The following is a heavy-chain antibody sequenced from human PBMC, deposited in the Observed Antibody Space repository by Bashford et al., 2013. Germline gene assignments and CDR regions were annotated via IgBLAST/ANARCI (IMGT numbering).Heavy chain of an antibody. D-gene: IGHD3-22*01. Sequence: WVRQAPGQGLEWMGWINPNPNSGATKYAEMFQGRVTMTRDTSISTAYMELSSLRSDDTAVYFCARVRLYYDGSGYSSDYFFDYWGQGALVTVSS. J-gene: IGHJ4*02. CDR3: ARVRLYYDGSGYSSDYFFDY. CDR2: INPNPNSGAT. V-gene: IGHV1-2*02.